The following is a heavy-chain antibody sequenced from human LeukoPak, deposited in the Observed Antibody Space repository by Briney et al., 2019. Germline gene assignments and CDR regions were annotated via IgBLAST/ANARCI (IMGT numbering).Heavy chain of an antibody. V-gene: IGHV1-69*04. D-gene: IGHD1-14*01. CDR1: GYTFTSYG. CDR3: ARGNRFGSGPTPFGY. CDR2: IIPILGIA. J-gene: IGHJ4*02. Sequence: SVKVSCKASGYTFTSYGISWVRQAPGQGLEWMGRIIPILGIANYAQKFQGRVTITADKSTSTAYMELSSLRSEDTAVYYCARGNRFGSGPTPFGYWGQGTLVTVSS.